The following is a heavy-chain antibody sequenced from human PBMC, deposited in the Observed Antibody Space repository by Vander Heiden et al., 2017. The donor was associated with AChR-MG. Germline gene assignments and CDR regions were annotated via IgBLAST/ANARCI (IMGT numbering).Heavy chain of an antibody. CDR3: ARGLIVGATIENAFDI. D-gene: IGHD1-26*01. V-gene: IGHV1-69*01. CDR2: IIPIFGTA. J-gene: IGHJ3*02. CDR1: GGTFSSYA. Sequence: KKPGSSVKVSCKASGGTFSSYAISWVRQAPGQGLEWMGGIIPIFGTANYAQKFQGRVTITADESTSTAYMELSSLRSEDTAVYYCARGLIVGATIENAFDIWGQGTMVTVSS.